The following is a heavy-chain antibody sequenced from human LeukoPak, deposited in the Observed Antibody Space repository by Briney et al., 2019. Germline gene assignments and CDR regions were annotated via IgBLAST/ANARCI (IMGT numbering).Heavy chain of an antibody. CDR1: GFTFSNYA. CDR2: ISNDARNK. Sequence: GGSLRLSCAASGFTFSNYALHWVRQAPGKGLEWVAFISNDARNKNYPDSVEGRFTISRDNSKNTLYLQMNSLRAEDTAVYYCARGPLQLGYCSSTSCYLPIDYWGQGTLVTVSS. CDR3: ARGPLQLGYCSSTSCYLPIDY. D-gene: IGHD2-2*01. J-gene: IGHJ4*02. V-gene: IGHV3-30*04.